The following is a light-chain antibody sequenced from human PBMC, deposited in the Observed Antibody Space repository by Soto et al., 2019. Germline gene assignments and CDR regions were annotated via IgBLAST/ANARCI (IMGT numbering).Light chain of an antibody. CDR3: QESHST. CDR1: QSIGTY. J-gene: IGKJ2*01. V-gene: IGKV1-39*01. CDR2: AAS. Sequence: DAQMTQSPSSLSASVGDSVTITCRASQSIGTYLDWYQHKPGKAPKLLIYAASSLQSGVPSRFSGSGSGTDFTLTISSLQPGDFATYYCQESHSTFGQGTKLEIK.